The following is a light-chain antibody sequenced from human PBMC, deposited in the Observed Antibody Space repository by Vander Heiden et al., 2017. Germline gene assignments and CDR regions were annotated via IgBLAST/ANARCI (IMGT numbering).Light chain of an antibody. V-gene: IGKV4-1*01. CDR3: QQYYSTPWT. CDR1: QSVLYSSNNKNY. CDR2: WAS. Sequence: QSVLYSSNNKNYLAWYQQKPGQPPKLLIYWASTRESGVPDRFSGSGSGTDFTLTISSLQAEDEAVYYCQQYYSTPWTFGQGTKVEIK. J-gene: IGKJ1*01.